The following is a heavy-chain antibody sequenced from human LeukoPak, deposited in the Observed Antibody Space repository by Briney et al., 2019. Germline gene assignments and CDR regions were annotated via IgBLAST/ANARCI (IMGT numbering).Heavy chain of an antibody. J-gene: IGHJ4*01. Sequence: ASVKVSCKASEYTFSVYHIHWVRQAPGQGLEWMAWINPDSGDTNYAQKFQGRVTMTRDTSISTAYMELSSLTSDDTAVYYCASGYKDSSGWGRVDYWGHGTLVTVSS. D-gene: IGHD6-19*01. CDR1: EYTFSVYH. V-gene: IGHV1-2*02. CDR2: INPDSGDT. CDR3: ASGYKDSSGWGRVDY.